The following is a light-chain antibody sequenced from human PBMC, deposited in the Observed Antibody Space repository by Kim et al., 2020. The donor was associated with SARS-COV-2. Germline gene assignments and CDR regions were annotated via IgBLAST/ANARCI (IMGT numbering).Light chain of an antibody. Sequence: ELTQPPSASGTPGQRVTISCSGSSSNIGSNTVNWYQQLPGTAPKLLIYSNNQRPSAVPDRFSGSKSGTSASLAISGLQSEDEADYYCAAWDDSLNGWVFGGGTQLTVL. J-gene: IGLJ3*02. CDR3: AAWDDSLNGWV. CDR2: SNN. V-gene: IGLV1-44*01. CDR1: SSNIGSNT.